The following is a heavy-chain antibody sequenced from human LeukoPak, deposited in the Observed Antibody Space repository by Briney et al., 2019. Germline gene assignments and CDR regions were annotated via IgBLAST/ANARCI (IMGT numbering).Heavy chain of an antibody. J-gene: IGHJ4*02. V-gene: IGHV3-48*04. Sequence: GGTLRLSCGASGFTFSSYGMNWVRQAPGKGLEWVSYISSSGSTIYYADSVKGRFTISRDNAKNSLYLQMNSLRAEDTALYYCAREGYDSSGYYFDYWGQGTLVTVSS. CDR2: ISSSGSTI. D-gene: IGHD3-22*01. CDR3: AREGYDSSGYYFDY. CDR1: GFTFSSYG.